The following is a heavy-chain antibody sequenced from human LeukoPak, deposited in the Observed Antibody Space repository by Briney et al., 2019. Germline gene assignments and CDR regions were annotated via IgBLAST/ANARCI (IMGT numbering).Heavy chain of an antibody. CDR2: INSDESST. J-gene: IGHJ4*02. D-gene: IGHD4/OR15-4a*01. CDR1: GFTFSSNW. Sequence: GGSLRLSCAASGFTFSSNWMHWVRQAPGKGLVWVSRINSDESSTNYADSVKGRFTISRDNAKNTVYLQMNSLRAEDTAVYYCARRAGAYSHPYDYWGQGTLVTVSS. CDR3: ARRAGAYSHPYDY. V-gene: IGHV3-74*01.